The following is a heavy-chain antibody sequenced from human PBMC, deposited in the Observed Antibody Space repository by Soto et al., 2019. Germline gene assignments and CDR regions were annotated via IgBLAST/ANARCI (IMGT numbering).Heavy chain of an antibody. CDR2: VNPILSMS. D-gene: IGHD3-10*01. CDR3: ATSYGSGYPAFDY. Sequence: QVQMVQSGAEVKKPGSSVKVSCKASGDTFSFYTINWVRQAPGLGLEWMGRVNPILSMSNYAQKFQGIVTMTADKSTSTAYMGLRSLRSEDAAFYYCATSYGSGYPAFDYWGQGGLVTVSS. V-gene: IGHV1-69*02. J-gene: IGHJ4*02. CDR1: GDTFSFYT.